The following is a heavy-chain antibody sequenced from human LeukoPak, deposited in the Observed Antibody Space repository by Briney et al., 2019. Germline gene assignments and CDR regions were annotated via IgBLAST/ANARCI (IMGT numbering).Heavy chain of an antibody. CDR3: ARGKDTAMGTAFDI. J-gene: IGHJ3*02. V-gene: IGHV4-34*01. CDR1: GGSFSGYY. Sequence: KPSETLSLTCAVYGGSFSGYYWSWIRQRPGKGLEWIGEINHSGSTNYNPSLKSRVTISVDTSKNQFSLKLSSVTAADTAVYYCARGKDTAMGTAFDIWGQGTMVTVSS. CDR2: INHSGST. D-gene: IGHD5-18*01.